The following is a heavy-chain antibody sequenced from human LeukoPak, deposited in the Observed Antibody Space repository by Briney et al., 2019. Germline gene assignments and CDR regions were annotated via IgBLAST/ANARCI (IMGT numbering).Heavy chain of an antibody. V-gene: IGHV3-23*01. D-gene: IGHD6-13*01. Sequence: GGSLRLSCAAAGFTVSTSAMSWVRQAPGKGLEWVSGISGSGGGTYYADSVKGRFSISRDISKNTLYLQMNSLRAEDTAVYYCTRQAAAGVWDYWGQGTLVTVSS. CDR1: GFTVSTSA. CDR3: TRQAAAGVWDY. CDR2: ISGSGGGT. J-gene: IGHJ4*02.